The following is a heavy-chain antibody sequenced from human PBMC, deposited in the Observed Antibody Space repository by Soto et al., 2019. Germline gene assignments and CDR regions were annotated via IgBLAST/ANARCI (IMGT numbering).Heavy chain of an antibody. Sequence: QVQLVESGGGVVQPGTSLRLSCVVSGLTFRDSGMHWVRQAPGKGLEWVAVISFDGSERHYRDSVKGRFSISRDNSRNTLYLQMNSLRGDDSAVYYCAHGKDGVRGYYGMDGWGQGSTVTVSS. J-gene: IGHJ6*02. CDR3: AHGKDGVRGYYGMDG. CDR2: ISFDGSER. CDR1: GLTFRDSG. D-gene: IGHD3-22*01. V-gene: IGHV3-30*03.